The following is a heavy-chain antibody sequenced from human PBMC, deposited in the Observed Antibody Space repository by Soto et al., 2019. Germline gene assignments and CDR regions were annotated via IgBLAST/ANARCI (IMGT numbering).Heavy chain of an antibody. CDR3: VRDSGWAFDI. Sequence: EVQLVESGGDLVQPGQSLRLSCAASGFSFSSYSMNWVRQAPGKGLEWISYLSSSKTYIWYADSVKGRFTISRDNAKNSLSPQMNSLRDEDTAVYYCVRDSGWAFDIWGLGTMVTVSS. V-gene: IGHV3-48*02. D-gene: IGHD6-19*01. CDR1: GFSFSSYS. CDR2: LSSSKTYI. J-gene: IGHJ3*02.